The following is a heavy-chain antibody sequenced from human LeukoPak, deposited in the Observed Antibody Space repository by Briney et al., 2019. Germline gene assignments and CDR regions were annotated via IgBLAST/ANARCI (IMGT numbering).Heavy chain of an antibody. CDR2: IYYSGST. J-gene: IGHJ4*02. D-gene: IGHD3-10*01. CDR1: GGSISSSSYY. CDR3: ATMVRGVIIPSY. V-gene: IGHV4-39*01. Sequence: SETLSLTCTVSGGSISSSSYYWGWIRQPPGTGLEWIGSIYYSGSTYYNPSLKSRVTISVDTSKNQSSLKLSSVTAADTAVYYCATMVRGVIIPSYWGQGTLVTVSS.